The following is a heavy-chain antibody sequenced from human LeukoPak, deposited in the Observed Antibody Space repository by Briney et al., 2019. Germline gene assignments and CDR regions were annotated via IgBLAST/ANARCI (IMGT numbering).Heavy chain of an antibody. V-gene: IGHV3-7*01. D-gene: IGHD1-7*01. CDR3: ARGWNYAFRFDY. CDR2: IKQDGSEK. CDR1: GFTFSDYW. Sequence: GGSLRLSCAASGFTFSDYWMTWVRQAPGKGLEWVAHIKQDGSEKYYVDSVKGRFTTSGDNAKNLLYLQMNSLRAEDTAVYFCARGWNYAFRFDYWGQGTMVTVSS. J-gene: IGHJ4*02.